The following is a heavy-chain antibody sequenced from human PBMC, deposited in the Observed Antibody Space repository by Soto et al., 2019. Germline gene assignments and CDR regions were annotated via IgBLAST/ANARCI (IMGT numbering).Heavy chain of an antibody. CDR2: IYYKSRWYN. CDR3: ARDWGYATDPNYYYGMDV. Sequence: PSQTLSLTCAISGDTVSTNTAAWNWIRQSPSRGLEWLGRIYYKSRWYNDYSESLKSRIAIIPDTSRNQFSLQLNSVIPEDTAVYYCARDWGYATDPNYYYGMDVWGQGTKVTVSS. J-gene: IGHJ6*02. CDR1: GDTVSTNTAA. D-gene: IGHD5-12*01. V-gene: IGHV6-1*01.